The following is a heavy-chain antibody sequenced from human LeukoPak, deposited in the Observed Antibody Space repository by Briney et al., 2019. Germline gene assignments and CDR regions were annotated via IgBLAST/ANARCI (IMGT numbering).Heavy chain of an antibody. CDR3: AKGSYCSSTSCYPLEDY. D-gene: IGHD2-2*01. CDR2: ISGSGGST. V-gene: IGHV3-23*01. J-gene: IGHJ4*02. CDR1: GFTFSSYA. Sequence: PGGSLRLSCAASGFTFSSYAMSWVRQAPGKGLEWVSAISGSGGSTYYADSVKGRFTISRDNSKNTLYLQMNSLRAEDTAVYYCAKGSYCSSTSCYPLEDYWGQGTLVTVSS.